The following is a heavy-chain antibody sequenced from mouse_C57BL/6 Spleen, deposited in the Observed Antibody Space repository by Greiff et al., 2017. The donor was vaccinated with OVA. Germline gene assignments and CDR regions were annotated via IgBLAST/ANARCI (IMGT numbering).Heavy chain of an antibody. CDR2: IHPSDGDT. J-gene: IGHJ2*01. V-gene: IGHV1-74*01. CDR1: GYTFTSYW. D-gene: IGHD2-3*01. Sequence: QVQLQQPGAELVKPGASVKVSCKASGYTFTSYWMHWVKQRPGQGLEWIGRIHPSDGDTNYNQKFKGKATLTVDKSSSTAYMQLSSLTSEDSAVYYCAIGVVDGYPVCWGQGTTLTVSS. CDR3: AIGVVDGYPVC.